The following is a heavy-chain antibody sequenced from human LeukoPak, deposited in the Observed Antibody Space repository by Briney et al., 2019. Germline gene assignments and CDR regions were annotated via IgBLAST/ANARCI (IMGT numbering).Heavy chain of an antibody. J-gene: IGHJ5*02. CDR3: ARDQGYCSSTSCSRFDP. V-gene: IGHV4-61*02. Sequence: SETLSLTCTVSGGSISSGSYSWSWIRQPAGKGLEWIGRIYTSGSTNYNPSLKSRVTISVDTSKNQFSLKLSSVTAADTAVYYCARDQGYCSSTSCSRFDPWGQGTLVTVSS. D-gene: IGHD2-2*01. CDR2: IYTSGST. CDR1: GGSISSGSYS.